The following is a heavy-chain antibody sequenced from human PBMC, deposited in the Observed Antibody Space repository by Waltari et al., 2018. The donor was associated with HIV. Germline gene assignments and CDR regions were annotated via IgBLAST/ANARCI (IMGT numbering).Heavy chain of an antibody. V-gene: IGHV4-59*01. CDR3: ARGGTFDSAGHYLFVS. J-gene: IGHJ4*02. CDR1: GDSSTISS. D-gene: IGHD3-22*01. Sequence: QVQLQESGSGLVMLSVTLSVTCFVSGDSSTISSLNWIRQPTGKGLEWIGYIYYSGNANYNPSRKSRVSRSLDTSRNQFSLKLTSVTAADAAVYYCARGGTFDSAGHYLFVSWGQGTLVTVSS. CDR2: IYYSGNA.